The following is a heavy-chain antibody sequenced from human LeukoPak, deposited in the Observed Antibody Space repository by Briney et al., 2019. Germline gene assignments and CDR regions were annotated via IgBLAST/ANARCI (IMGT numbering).Heavy chain of an antibody. Sequence: GGSLRLSCVVSGFTFSSYAMNWVRQTPGKGLEWVSFISSSSTYIYYADSVKGRFTISRDNAKNSLYLQMNSLSAEDTALYYCARLNYGGNPGAFHIWGQGTMVTVSS. D-gene: IGHD4-23*01. V-gene: IGHV3-21*01. J-gene: IGHJ3*02. CDR2: ISSSSTYI. CDR3: ARLNYGGNPGAFHI. CDR1: GFTFSSYA.